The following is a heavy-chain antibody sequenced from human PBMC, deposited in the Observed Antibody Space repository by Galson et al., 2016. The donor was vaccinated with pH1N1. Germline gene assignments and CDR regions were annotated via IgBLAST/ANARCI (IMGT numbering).Heavy chain of an antibody. CDR1: GFTFKNYV. Sequence: SLRLSCATSGFTFKNYVMSWVRQAPGKGLEWVSVISGRGGNTYYADSVKGRFTISRDNFKNTLYPEMNKLKDDDTAVYYCAKDRSREFLHFPFDAFDVWGQGTMVSVSA. D-gene: IGHD3-10*01. CDR2: ISGRGGNT. CDR3: AKDRSREFLHFPFDAFDV. V-gene: IGHV3-23*01. J-gene: IGHJ3*01.